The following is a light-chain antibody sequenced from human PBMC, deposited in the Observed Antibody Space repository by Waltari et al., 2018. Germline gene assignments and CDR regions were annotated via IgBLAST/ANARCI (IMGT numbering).Light chain of an antibody. V-gene: IGLV2-23*02. CDR3: SSYAGSSKGV. CDR1: SRDVGNYKR. J-gene: IGLJ2*01. CDR2: AVS. Sequence: QSALTQPASVSGAPGQSITISCTGTSRDVGNYKRVPWYQQHPGKAPKLMIYAVSKRPSGVSDRFSGSKSGDMASLTISGLQPEDEAEYFCSSYAGSSKGVFGGGTKVTVL.